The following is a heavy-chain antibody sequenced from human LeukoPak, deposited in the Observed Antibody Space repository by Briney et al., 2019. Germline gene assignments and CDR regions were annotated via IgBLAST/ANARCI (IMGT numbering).Heavy chain of an antibody. Sequence: SETLSLTCAVYGGSFSGYYWSWIRQPPGKGLEWIGEINHSGVTNYNPSLKSRVTISVDTSKNQFSLKLSSVTAADTAVYYCARQRRGFDYWGQGTLVTVSS. D-gene: IGHD3-10*01. J-gene: IGHJ4*02. CDR3: ARQRRGFDY. CDR2: INHSGVT. V-gene: IGHV4-34*01. CDR1: GGSFSGYY.